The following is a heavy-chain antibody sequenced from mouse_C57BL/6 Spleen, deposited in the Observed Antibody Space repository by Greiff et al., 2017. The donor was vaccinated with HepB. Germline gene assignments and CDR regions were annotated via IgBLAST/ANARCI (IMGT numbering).Heavy chain of an antibody. V-gene: IGHV5-17*01. CDR1: GFTFSDYG. CDR2: ISSGSSTI. CDR3: ASALPHYYAMDY. Sequence: EVKLMESGGGLVKPGGSLKLSCAASGFTFSDYGMHWVRQAPEKGLEWVAYISSGSSTIYYADTVKGRFTISRDNAKNTLFLQMTSLRSEDTAMYYCASALPHYYAMDYWGQGTSVTVSS. J-gene: IGHJ4*01.